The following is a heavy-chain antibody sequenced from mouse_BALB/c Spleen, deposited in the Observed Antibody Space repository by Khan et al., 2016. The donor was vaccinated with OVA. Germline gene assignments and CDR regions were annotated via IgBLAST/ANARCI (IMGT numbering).Heavy chain of an antibody. CDR3: ARFRDYYTSSSYYFNS. J-gene: IGHJ2*01. CDR1: GYTFTNYG. D-gene: IGHD1-1*01. Sequence: QIQLVQSGPELKKPGETVKISCKASGYTFTNYGMNWVKQAPGKGLKWMGWINTYTGEPTYVADFKGRFAFSLETSASTAYLQNNNLSNEDMATYFCARFRDYYTSSSYYFNSWCQGTTLTVSS. V-gene: IGHV9-1*02. CDR2: INTYTGEP.